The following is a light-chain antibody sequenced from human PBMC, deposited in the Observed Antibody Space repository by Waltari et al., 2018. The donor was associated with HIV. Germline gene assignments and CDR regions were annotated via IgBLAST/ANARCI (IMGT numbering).Light chain of an antibody. Sequence: DIQMTQSPSILSASVGDKVTITCRASQSVGSWLAWYQQRPGKAPKLLIYQASFLESGVPSRFSGRGSGTEFTLTISSLQPDDFAIYYGQQYNSYYTFGQGTKLEIK. J-gene: IGKJ2*01. CDR1: QSVGSW. CDR3: QQYNSYYT. V-gene: IGKV1-5*03. CDR2: QAS.